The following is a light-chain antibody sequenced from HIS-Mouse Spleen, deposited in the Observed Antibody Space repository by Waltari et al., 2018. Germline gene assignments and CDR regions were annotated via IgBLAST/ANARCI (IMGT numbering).Light chain of an antibody. CDR1: NIGSKS. CDR3: QVWDSSSDHRV. V-gene: IGLV3-21*02. J-gene: IGLJ3*02. CDR2: DDS. Sequence: SYVLTQPPSVSVAPGQTARITCGGNNIGSKSVHWYQQTPGQAPVLVVYDDSDRPSGIPDRFDGSNSGNTATLTISRVEAGDEADYYCQVWDSSSDHRVFGGGTKLTVL.